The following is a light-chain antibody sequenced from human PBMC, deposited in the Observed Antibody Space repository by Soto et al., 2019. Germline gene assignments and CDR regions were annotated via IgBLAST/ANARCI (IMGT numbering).Light chain of an antibody. Sequence: QSVLTQPASVSGSPGQSITISCTGTGSDIGAYNYVSWYQQHPGKAPKVVIYEVSNRPSGVSNRFSASKSGSTASLTISGIQAEDEADYYCSSYSTTSSPHVLFGGGTKLTVL. J-gene: IGLJ2*01. CDR2: EVS. CDR1: GSDIGAYNY. V-gene: IGLV2-14*01. CDR3: SSYSTTSSPHVL.